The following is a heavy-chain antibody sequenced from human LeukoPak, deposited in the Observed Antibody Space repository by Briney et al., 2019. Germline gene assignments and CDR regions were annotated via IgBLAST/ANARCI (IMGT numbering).Heavy chain of an antibody. J-gene: IGHJ4*02. CDR1: RFTFSSYA. Sequence: GSLILSCAASRFTFSSYAMSWIRQAPGKGLEWVSAISGSGGGTYYADSAKGRFTISRDNSKNTLCLQMNSLRAEDTAVYYCAKLRVQQLVRRGGLSAFDYWGQGTLVTVSS. V-gene: IGHV3-23*01. D-gene: IGHD6-13*01. CDR3: AKLRVQQLVRRGGLSAFDY. CDR2: ISGSGGGT.